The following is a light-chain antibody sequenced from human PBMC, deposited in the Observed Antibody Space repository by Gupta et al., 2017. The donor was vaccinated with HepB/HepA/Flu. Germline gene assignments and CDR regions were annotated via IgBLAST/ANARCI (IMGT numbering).Light chain of an antibody. Sequence: QPVVTQEPSFSVSPGGTVTLTCGLSSGSVSTSYYPSWYQQTPGQAPRTLIYSTNTRSAGVPDRFSGSIHGNKAALTITGAQADDESDYYCVLYMGSGSWVFGGGTKLTVL. CDR1: SGSVSTSYY. J-gene: IGLJ3*02. V-gene: IGLV8-61*01. CDR3: VLYMGSGSWV. CDR2: STN.